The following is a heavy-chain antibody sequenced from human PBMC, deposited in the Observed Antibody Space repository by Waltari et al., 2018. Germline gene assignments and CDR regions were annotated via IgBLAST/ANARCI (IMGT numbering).Heavy chain of an antibody. CDR1: GFTFSSYA. CDR2: ISGSGGST. V-gene: IGHV3-23*01. J-gene: IGHJ4*02. D-gene: IGHD6-19*01. Sequence: EVQLLESGGGLVQPGGSLRLSCAASGFTFSSYAMSWVRQAPGKGMAWVSVISGSGGSTYYADSVKGRFTISRDNSKNTLYLQMNSLRAEDTAVYYCAKGRWQWLNPLDYWGQGTLVTVSS. CDR3: AKGRWQWLNPLDY.